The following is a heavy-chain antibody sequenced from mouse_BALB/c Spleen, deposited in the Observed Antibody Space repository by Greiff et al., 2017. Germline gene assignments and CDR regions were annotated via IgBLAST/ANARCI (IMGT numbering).Heavy chain of an antibody. Sequence: VESGGGLVQPGGSRKLSCAASGFTFSSFGMHWVRQAPEKGLEWVAYISSGSSTIYYADTVKGRFTISRDNPKNTLFLQMTSLRSEDTAMYYCARLYGNYYFDYWGQGTTLTVSS. CDR1: GFTFSSFG. J-gene: IGHJ2*01. CDR2: ISSGSSTI. D-gene: IGHD2-10*02. CDR3: ARLYGNYYFDY. V-gene: IGHV5-17*02.